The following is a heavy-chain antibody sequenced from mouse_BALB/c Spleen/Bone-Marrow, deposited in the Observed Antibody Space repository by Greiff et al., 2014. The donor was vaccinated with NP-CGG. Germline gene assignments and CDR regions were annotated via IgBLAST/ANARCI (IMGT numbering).Heavy chain of an antibody. CDR2: IDPSDSET. J-gene: IGHJ3*01. CDR1: GYSLTSYW. D-gene: IGHD6-1*01. V-gene: IGHV1S74*01. CDR3: ERDKGAWFAY. Sequence: VQLQQSGPQLVRPGASVKISCKASGYSLTSYWMHWVKQRPGQGLEWIGMIDPSDSETRLNQKFKDKATLTVDKSSSTAYMQLSTPKSEASAFYSGERDKGAWFAYGGQGTLVPVS.